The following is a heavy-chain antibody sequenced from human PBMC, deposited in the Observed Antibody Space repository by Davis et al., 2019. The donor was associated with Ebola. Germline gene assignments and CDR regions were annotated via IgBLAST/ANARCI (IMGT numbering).Heavy chain of an antibody. D-gene: IGHD4-11*01. J-gene: IGHJ6*02. CDR2: ISSSSSYT. Sequence: GESLKISCAASGFTFSSYSMNWVRQAPGKGLEWVSSISSSSSYTNYADSVKGRFTISRDNAKNSLYLQMNSLRAEDTAVYYCAREVTRYTYYYYGMDVWGQGTTVTVSS. CDR3: AREVTRYTYYYYGMDV. CDR1: GFTFSSYS. V-gene: IGHV3-21*01.